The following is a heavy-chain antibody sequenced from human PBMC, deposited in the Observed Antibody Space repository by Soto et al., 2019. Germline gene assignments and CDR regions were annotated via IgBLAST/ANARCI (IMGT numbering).Heavy chain of an antibody. CDR3: AKEGGSSQTYYYYYMDV. Sequence: GGSLRLSCAASGFTFSSYAMRWVRQAPGKGLEWVSAISGSGDSTYYADSVRGRFTVSRDNSKNTLYLQMNSLRAEDTAVYYCAKEGGSSQTYYYYYMDVWGKGTTVTVSS. CDR1: GFTFSSYA. CDR2: ISGSGDST. J-gene: IGHJ6*03. D-gene: IGHD2-15*01. V-gene: IGHV3-23*01.